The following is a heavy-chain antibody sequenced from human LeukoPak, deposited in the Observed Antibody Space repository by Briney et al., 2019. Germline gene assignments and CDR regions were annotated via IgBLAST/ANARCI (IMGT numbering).Heavy chain of an antibody. Sequence: ASVKDSCKASGYIFTTYDISWVRQAPGQGLEWMGWIGAYSGNTNYAQNLQGRVTMTTDTSTSTAYMELRSLRSDDTAVYYCARAPDDYDFWSGPFDYWGRGTLVTVSS. CDR1: GYIFTTYD. CDR2: IGAYSGNT. V-gene: IGHV1-18*01. D-gene: IGHD3-3*01. J-gene: IGHJ4*02. CDR3: ARAPDDYDFWSGPFDY.